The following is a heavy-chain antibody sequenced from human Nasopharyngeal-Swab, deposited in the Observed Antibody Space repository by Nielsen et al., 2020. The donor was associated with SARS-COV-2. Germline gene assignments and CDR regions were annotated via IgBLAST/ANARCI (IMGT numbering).Heavy chain of an antibody. CDR2: IIPILGIA. CDR3: ASPVEMSTT. Sequence: QAPGQGLEWMGRIIPILGIANYAQKFQGRLTITADTSTTTAYMELSSLRSEDTAVYYCASPVEMSTTWGQGTLVTVSS. D-gene: IGHD5-24*01. J-gene: IGHJ5*02. V-gene: IGHV1-69*02.